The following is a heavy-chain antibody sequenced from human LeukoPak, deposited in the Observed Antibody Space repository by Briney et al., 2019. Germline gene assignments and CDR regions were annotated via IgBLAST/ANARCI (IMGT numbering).Heavy chain of an antibody. D-gene: IGHD3-9*01. Sequence: ASVKVSCKASGYTFTSYGISWVRQAPGQGLEWMGWISAYNGNTNYAQKLQGRVTMTTDTSTSTAYMELRSLRSDDTAVYYCARDKGYDILTGYYVYWGQGTLVTVSS. CDR1: GYTFTSYG. V-gene: IGHV1-18*01. CDR3: ARDKGYDILTGYYVY. J-gene: IGHJ4*02. CDR2: ISAYNGNT.